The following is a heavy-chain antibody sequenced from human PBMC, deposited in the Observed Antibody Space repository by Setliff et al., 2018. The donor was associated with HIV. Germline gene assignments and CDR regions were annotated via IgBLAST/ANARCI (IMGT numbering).Heavy chain of an antibody. CDR2: INHYGKT. CDR3: ARRFGRALPD. D-gene: IGHD3-16*01. CDR1: NYSITNNYY. V-gene: IGHV4-38-2*01. J-gene: IGHJ4*02. Sequence: SETLSLTCVVSNYSITNNYYWAWIRQPPGQGLEWIGSINHYGKTYYSPSLESRIAISVDTSKNQFSLHFQSVTAADTALYYCARRFGRALPDWGQGTLVTSP.